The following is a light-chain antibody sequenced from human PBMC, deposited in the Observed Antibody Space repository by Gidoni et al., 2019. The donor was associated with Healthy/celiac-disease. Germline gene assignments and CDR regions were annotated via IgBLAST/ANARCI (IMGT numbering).Light chain of an antibody. V-gene: IGKV1-5*03. CDR3: QQYNSYSKT. CDR2: KAS. CDR1: QSISSW. Sequence: DIQITQSPSTLSASVGDRVTITCRASQSISSWLAWYQQKPGKAPKLLIYKASSLESGVPSRFRGSGSGTEFTLTISSLQPDDFATYYCQQYNSYSKTFGQGTQVEIK. J-gene: IGKJ1*01.